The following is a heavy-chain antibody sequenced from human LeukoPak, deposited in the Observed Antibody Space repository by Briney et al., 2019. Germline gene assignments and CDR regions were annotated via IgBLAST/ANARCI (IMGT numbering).Heavy chain of an antibody. Sequence: GASVKVSCKASEGTFSSYAISWVRQAPGQGLEWMGGIIPIFGTANYAQKFQGRVTITADESTSTAYMELSSLRSEDTAVYYCARCRSGYYYDAFDIWGQGTMVTVSS. CDR2: IIPIFGTA. CDR1: EGTFSSYA. V-gene: IGHV1-69*13. D-gene: IGHD3-22*01. J-gene: IGHJ3*02. CDR3: ARCRSGYYYDAFDI.